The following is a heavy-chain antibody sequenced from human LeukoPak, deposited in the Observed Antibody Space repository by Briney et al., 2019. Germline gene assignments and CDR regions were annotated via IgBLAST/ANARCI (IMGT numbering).Heavy chain of an antibody. D-gene: IGHD6-19*01. V-gene: IGHV4-59*01. Sequence: SETLSLTCTVSGGSISSYYWSWIRQPPGKGLEWIGYIYYSGSTNYNPSLKSRVTISVDTSKNQFSLKLSSVTAADTAVYYCASSYPCGWLDAFDIWGQGTMVTVSS. CDR1: GGSISSYY. J-gene: IGHJ3*02. CDR2: IYYSGST. CDR3: ASSYPCGWLDAFDI.